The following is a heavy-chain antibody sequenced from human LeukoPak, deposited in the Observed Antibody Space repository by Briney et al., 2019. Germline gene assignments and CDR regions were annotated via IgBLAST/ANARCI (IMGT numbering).Heavy chain of an antibody. J-gene: IGHJ4*02. D-gene: IGHD3-3*01. V-gene: IGHV3-30*04. CDR3: ARDLPGITIFGAFEY. Sequence: GGSLRLSCAASGFTFSSYAMSWVRQAPGKGLEWVAVISSDGSNKYYTDSVKGRFTISRDNSKNTLYLQMNSLRAEDTAVYYCARDLPGITIFGAFEYWGQGTLVTVSS. CDR1: GFTFSSYA. CDR2: ISSDGSNK.